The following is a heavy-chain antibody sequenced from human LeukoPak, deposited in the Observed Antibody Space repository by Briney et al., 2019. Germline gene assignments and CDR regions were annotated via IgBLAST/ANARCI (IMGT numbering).Heavy chain of an antibody. CDR1: GGSISSSSYY. Sequence: SETLSLTCTVSGGSISSSSYYWGWIRQPPGKGLEWIGYIYYSGSTNYNPSLKSRVTISVDTSKNQFSLKLSSVTAADTAVYYCASSYYDFWSGSIPNYFDYWGQGTLVTVSS. D-gene: IGHD3-3*01. V-gene: IGHV4-61*05. CDR3: ASSYYDFWSGSIPNYFDY. CDR2: IYYSGST. J-gene: IGHJ4*02.